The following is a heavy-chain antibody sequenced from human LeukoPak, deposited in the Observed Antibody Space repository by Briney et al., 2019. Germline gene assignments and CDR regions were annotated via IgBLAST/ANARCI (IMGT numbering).Heavy chain of an antibody. CDR2: ISSYNGNT. V-gene: IGHV1-18*01. D-gene: IGHD7-27*01. Sequence: SVKVSCKASGYTFTSYGISWVRQAAGQGLEWMGWISSYNGNTNYAQKLQGRVTMTTDTYTSTVYMELRSLRSDDTAVYYCAGRLTGESYFDYWGQGTLVTVSS. CDR1: GYTFTSYG. J-gene: IGHJ4*02. CDR3: AGRLTGESYFDY.